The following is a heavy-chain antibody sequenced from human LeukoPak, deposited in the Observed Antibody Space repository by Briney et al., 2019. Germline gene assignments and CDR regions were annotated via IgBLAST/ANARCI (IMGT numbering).Heavy chain of an antibody. CDR1: GFTFSNYA. V-gene: IGHV3-23*01. J-gene: IGHJ4*02. CDR2: ITSGGTT. CDR3: AKDQGSGWWRWDY. D-gene: IGHD6-19*01. Sequence: PGGSLRLSCAASGFTFSNYAMTWVRQAPGKWLQWVSAITSGGTTYYADFVKGRLTISRDNSKETLYLQMNSLRAEDTAIYYCAKDQGSGWWRWDYWGQGALVTVSS.